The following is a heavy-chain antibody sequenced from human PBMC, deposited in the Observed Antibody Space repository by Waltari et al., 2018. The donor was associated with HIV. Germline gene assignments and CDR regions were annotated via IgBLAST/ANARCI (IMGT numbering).Heavy chain of an antibody. Sequence: QVQLVQSGAEVKKPGASVKVSCKASGYTFTSYAMHWVRQAPGQRLEGRGWINARNGNTKYLQKFQGSVTITRDTSASTAYMELSSLRSEDTAVYYCARGRGSGRLNWFDPWGQGTLVTVSS. D-gene: IGHD6-19*01. V-gene: IGHV1-3*01. CDR2: INARNGNT. CDR3: ARGRGSGRLNWFDP. CDR1: GYTFTSYA. J-gene: IGHJ5*02.